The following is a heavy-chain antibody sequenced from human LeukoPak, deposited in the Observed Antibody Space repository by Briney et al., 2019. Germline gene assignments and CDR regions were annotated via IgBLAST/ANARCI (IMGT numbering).Heavy chain of an antibody. D-gene: IGHD3-3*01. Sequence: GGSLRLSCAASGFTFSSYGMHWVRQAPGKGLEWVAFIRYDGSNKYYADSVKGRFTISRDNSKNTLYLQMNSLRAEDTAVYYCAKEGWSGPNYYFDYWGQGTLVTVSS. CDR1: GFTFSSYG. CDR3: AKEGWSGPNYYFDY. CDR2: IRYDGSNK. J-gene: IGHJ4*02. V-gene: IGHV3-30*02.